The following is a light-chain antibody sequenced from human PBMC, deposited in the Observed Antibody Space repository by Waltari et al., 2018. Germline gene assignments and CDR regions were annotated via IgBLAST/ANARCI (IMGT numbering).Light chain of an antibody. Sequence: SVLTQPSSLSASPGASARLTCPLRIVLNVVSYRMYWYPPKPGSPPQFLLWYKSDSHNQQGTGVPSRFSAAKDSSANEGILLISGLQSDDEADYYCMIWHDSACFFGGGTKLTVL. V-gene: IGLV5-45*03. CDR1: IVLNVVSYR. CDR2: YKSDSHN. CDR3: MIWHDSACF. J-gene: IGLJ2*01.